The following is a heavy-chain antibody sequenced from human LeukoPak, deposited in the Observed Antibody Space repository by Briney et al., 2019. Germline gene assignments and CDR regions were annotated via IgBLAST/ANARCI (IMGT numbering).Heavy chain of an antibody. CDR1: GFTFSTYA. J-gene: IGHJ4*02. Sequence: QSGGSLRLSCAASGFTFSTYAMRWVRQTPGMGLEWVSAISGSGDTTYYADSVKGRFTISRDNSRDTLFLQMSSLRVEDTAVYYCVKDPGSGWYVLYWGQGTLVTV. D-gene: IGHD6-19*01. CDR3: VKDPGSGWYVLY. V-gene: IGHV3-23*01. CDR2: ISGSGDTT.